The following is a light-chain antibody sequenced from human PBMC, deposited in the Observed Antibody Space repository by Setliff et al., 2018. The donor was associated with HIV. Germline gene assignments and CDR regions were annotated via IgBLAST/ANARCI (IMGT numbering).Light chain of an antibody. CDR1: SSDVGSYNL. CDR3: CSFAATGTYV. J-gene: IGLJ1*01. V-gene: IGLV2-23*02. CDR2: EVT. Sequence: QSVLTQPASVSGSPGQSITFSCTGTSSDVGSYNLVSWYQQHPGKAPKLMIYEVTKRPSGVSDRFSGSKSGNTASLTISGLQAEDEADYYCCSFAATGTYVFGTGTKVTVL.